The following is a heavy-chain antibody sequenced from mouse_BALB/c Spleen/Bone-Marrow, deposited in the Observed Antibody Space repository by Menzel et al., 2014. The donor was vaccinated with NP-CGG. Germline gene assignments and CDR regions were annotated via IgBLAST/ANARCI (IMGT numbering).Heavy chain of an antibody. J-gene: IGHJ2*01. CDR2: IDPANGNT. Sequence: LQQSGAELVKSGASVKLSCTASGFNIKDTYMHWVKQRPERGLEWIGRIDPANGNTKYDPKFQGKATITADTSSNTAYLQLSSLTSEDTAVYYCASYVYGYYFDYWGQGTTLTVSS. D-gene: IGHD2-2*01. V-gene: IGHV14-3*02. CDR1: GFNIKDTY. CDR3: ASYVYGYYFDY.